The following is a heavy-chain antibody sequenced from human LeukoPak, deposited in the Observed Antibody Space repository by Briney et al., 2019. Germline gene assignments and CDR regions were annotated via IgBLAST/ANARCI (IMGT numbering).Heavy chain of an antibody. CDR2: MNPNSGNT. J-gene: IGHJ3*02. D-gene: IGHD3-16*02. CDR1: GYTFTSSD. V-gene: IGHV1-8*01. Sequence: ASVKVSCKASGYTFTSSDINWVRQATGQGLEWMGWMNPNSGNTGYAQKFQGRVTMTRNTSISTAYMELSSLRSEDMAVYYCAGGGAVMITFGGVIVHDDFDIWGQGTMVTVSS. CDR3: AGGGAVMITFGGVIVHDDFDI.